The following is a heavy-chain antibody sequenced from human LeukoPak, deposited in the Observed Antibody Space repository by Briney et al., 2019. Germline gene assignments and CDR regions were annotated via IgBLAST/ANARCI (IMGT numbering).Heavy chain of an antibody. CDR1: GGSISSGGYY. J-gene: IGHJ3*02. D-gene: IGHD1-26*01. CDR2: IYYSGST. Sequence: SETLSLTCTVSGGSISSGGYYWSWIRQHPGKGLEWIGYIYYSGSTYYNPSLKSRVTISVDTSKNQFSLKLSSVTAADTAVYYCARDPGSYYLGAFDIWGQGTMVTVSS. CDR3: ARDPGSYYLGAFDI. V-gene: IGHV4-31*03.